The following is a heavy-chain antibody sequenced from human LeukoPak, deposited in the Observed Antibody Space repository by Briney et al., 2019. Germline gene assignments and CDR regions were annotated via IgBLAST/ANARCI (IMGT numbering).Heavy chain of an antibody. Sequence: ASVKVSCKASGYTFTGYYMHWVRQAPGQGLEWMGWINPNSGGTNYAQKLQGRVTMTTDTSTSTAYMELRSLRSDDTAVYYCARDPYYYDSSGYLGYWGQGTLVTVSS. V-gene: IGHV1-2*02. CDR1: GYTFTGYY. CDR3: ARDPYYYDSSGYLGY. CDR2: INPNSGGT. J-gene: IGHJ4*02. D-gene: IGHD3-22*01.